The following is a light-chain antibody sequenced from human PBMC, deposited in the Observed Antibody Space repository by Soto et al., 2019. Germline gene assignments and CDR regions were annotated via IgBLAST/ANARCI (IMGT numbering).Light chain of an antibody. CDR1: QSVSNY. J-gene: IGKJ1*01. Sequence: IVLTQSPATLSLSPGERATLSCRASQSVSNYLVWYQQKPGQAPRLLIYDGSNSATGIPARFSGSGSGTDFTLTISSLEPDDFAVYYCQQRGTWPRTFGQGTKVAIK. CDR2: DGS. V-gene: IGKV3-11*01. CDR3: QQRGTWPRT.